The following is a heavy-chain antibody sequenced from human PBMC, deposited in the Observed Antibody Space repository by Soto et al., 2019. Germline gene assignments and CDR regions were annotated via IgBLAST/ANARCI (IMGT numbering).Heavy chain of an antibody. J-gene: IGHJ4*02. CDR1: GITFGIYG. D-gene: IGHD3-10*01. CDR2: ICFDGSTQ. Sequence: XGALRLTCAASGITFGIYGMHWVRQAPGKGLEWLAVICFDGSTQYYADSVKGRFTISRDNAKNTLYLQMNNLRAEDTALYYCARDPFLRGTGYFDDWGQGTQVTVSS. V-gene: IGHV3-33*01. CDR3: ARDPFLRGTGYFDD.